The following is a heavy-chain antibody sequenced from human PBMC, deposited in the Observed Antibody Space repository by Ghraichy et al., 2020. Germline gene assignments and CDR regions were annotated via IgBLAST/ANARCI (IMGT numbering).Heavy chain of an antibody. V-gene: IGHV1-2*02. CDR3: ARNSFGPYCSGGSCYSRRFDY. Sequence: ASVKVSCKASGYTFTGYYMHWVRQAPGQGLEWMGWINPNSGGTNYAQKFQGRVTMTRDTSISTAYMELSRLRSDDTAVYYCARNSFGPYCSGGSCYSRRFDYWGQGTLVTVSS. CDR1: GYTFTGYY. CDR2: INPNSGGT. J-gene: IGHJ4*02. D-gene: IGHD2-15*01.